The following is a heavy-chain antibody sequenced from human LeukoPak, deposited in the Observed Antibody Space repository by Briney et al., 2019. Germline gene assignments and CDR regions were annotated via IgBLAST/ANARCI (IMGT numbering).Heavy chain of an antibody. J-gene: IGHJ5*02. CDR1: GGSISSYY. CDR3: ARSHSSGINWFDP. V-gene: IGHV4-59*01. Sequence: SETPSLTCTVSGGSISSYYWSWIRQPPGKGLEWIGYIYYSGSTNYNPSLKSRVTISVDTSKNQFSLKLSSVTAADTAVYYCARSHSSGINWFDPWGQGTLVTVSS. D-gene: IGHD3-22*01. CDR2: IYYSGST.